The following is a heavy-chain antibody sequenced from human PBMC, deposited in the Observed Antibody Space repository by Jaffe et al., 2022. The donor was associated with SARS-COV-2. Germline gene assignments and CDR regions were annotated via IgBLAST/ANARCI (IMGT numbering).Heavy chain of an antibody. CDR3: ARAFDSSGYSPYFRYGMDV. V-gene: IGHV4-31*03. D-gene: IGHD3-22*01. CDR2: IYYSGST. Sequence: QVQLQESGPGLVKPSQTLSLTCTVSGGSISSGGYYWSWIRQHPGKGLEWIGYIYYSGSTYYNPSLKSRVTISVDTSKNQFSLKLSSVTAADTAVYYCARAFDSSGYSPYFRYGMDVWGQGTTVTVSS. CDR1: GGSISSGGYY. J-gene: IGHJ6*02.